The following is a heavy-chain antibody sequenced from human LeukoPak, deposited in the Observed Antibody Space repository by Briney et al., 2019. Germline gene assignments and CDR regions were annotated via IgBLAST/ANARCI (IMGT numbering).Heavy chain of an antibody. CDR1: GGSISSGDYY. V-gene: IGHV4-30-4*08. D-gene: IGHD3-3*01. CDR3: ARTPTHDFWSRPGGFDP. CDR2: IYYSGST. Sequence: SQTLSLTCTVSGGSISSGDYYWSWIRQPPGKGLEWIGYIYYSGSTYYNPSLKSRVTISVDTSKNQFSLKLSSVTAADTAGDYCARTPTHDFWSRPGGFDPWGQGTLVTVSS. J-gene: IGHJ5*02.